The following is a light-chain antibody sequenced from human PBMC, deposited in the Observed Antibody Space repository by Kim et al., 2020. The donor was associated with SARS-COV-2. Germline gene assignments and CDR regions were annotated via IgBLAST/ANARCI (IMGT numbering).Light chain of an antibody. CDR1: SSNIGAGYD. Sequence: GQRVTISRTGSSSNIGAGYDVHWYQQRPGTAPKLLIYGNSNRPSGVPDRFSGSKSGTSASLAITGLQAEDEADYYCQSYDSSLSGVFGGGTQLTVL. CDR2: GNS. V-gene: IGLV1-40*01. J-gene: IGLJ3*02. CDR3: QSYDSSLSGV.